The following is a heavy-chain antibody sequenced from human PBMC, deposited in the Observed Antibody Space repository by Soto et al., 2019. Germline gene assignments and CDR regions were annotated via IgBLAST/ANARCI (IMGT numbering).Heavy chain of an antibody. V-gene: IGHV1-69*01. CDR3: ARSFTKSRRGGVAFDY. J-gene: IGHJ4*02. CDR1: GGTISNFA. CDR2: IVPIDGTT. Sequence: QVQLVQSGAEVKKPGSSVKVSCTTSGGTISNFAINWLRQAPGQGLEWMGGIVPIDGTTNYAEKFQGRVTITADASRSTAYMDLSSLRSDDTAVYYCARSFTKSRRGGVAFDYWGQGTLLTVSP. D-gene: IGHD3-3*01.